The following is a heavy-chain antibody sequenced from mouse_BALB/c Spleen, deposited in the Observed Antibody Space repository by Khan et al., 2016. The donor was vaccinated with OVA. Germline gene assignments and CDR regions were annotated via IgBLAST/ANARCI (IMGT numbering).Heavy chain of an antibody. D-gene: IGHD4-1*01. V-gene: IGHV1S136*01. Sequence: EVQLQESGPELVEPGASVKMSCKASGYTFTNYVIHWVKQKPGQGLEWIGYINPDNAGTRYTEKFKGKATLTSDISSTSAYMELLSLTSEDSAVYYCAREASSWDFSFPYWGQGTLVTVSA. J-gene: IGHJ3*01. CDR3: AREASSWDFSFPY. CDR2: INPDNAGT. CDR1: GYTFTNYV.